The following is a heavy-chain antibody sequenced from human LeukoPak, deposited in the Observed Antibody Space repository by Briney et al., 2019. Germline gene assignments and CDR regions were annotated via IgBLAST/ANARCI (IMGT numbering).Heavy chain of an antibody. CDR1: GFTFSSYS. J-gene: IGHJ4*02. CDR3: ARSVQWLAAFDY. D-gene: IGHD6-19*01. CDR2: ISSSSSYT. V-gene: IGHV3-21*01. Sequence: GGSLRLSCAASGFTFSSYSMNWVRQAPGKGLEWVSSISSSSSYTYYADSVKGRFTISRDNAKNSLYLQMNSLRAEDTAVYYCARSVQWLAAFDYWGQGTLVTVSS.